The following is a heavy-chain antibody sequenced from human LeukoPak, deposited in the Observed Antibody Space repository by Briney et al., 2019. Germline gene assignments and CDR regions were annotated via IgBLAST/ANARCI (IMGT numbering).Heavy chain of an antibody. Sequence: ASVKVSCKVSGYTLTELSMHWVRQAPGKGLEWMGGFDPEDGETTYAQKFQGRVTMTEDTSTDTAYMELSSLRSEDTAVYYCATTPRYCSSTSCYTTYYYYYYMDVWGKGTTVTVPS. J-gene: IGHJ6*03. D-gene: IGHD2-2*02. CDR2: FDPEDGET. CDR1: GYTLTELS. CDR3: ATTPRYCSSTSCYTTYYYYYYMDV. V-gene: IGHV1-24*01.